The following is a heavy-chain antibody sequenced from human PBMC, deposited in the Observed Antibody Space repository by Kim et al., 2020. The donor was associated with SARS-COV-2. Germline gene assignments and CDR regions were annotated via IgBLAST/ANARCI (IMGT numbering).Heavy chain of an antibody. CDR1: GFTFSSYW. V-gene: IGHV3-7*01. CDR3: ARVDSSGYYTRGFDY. J-gene: IGHJ4*02. D-gene: IGHD3-22*01. Sequence: GGSLRLSCAASGFTFSSYWMSWVRQAPGKGLEWVANIKQDGSEKYYVDSVKGRFTISRDNAKNSLYLQMNSLRAEDTAVYYCARVDSSGYYTRGFDYWGQGTLVTVSS. CDR2: IKQDGSEK.